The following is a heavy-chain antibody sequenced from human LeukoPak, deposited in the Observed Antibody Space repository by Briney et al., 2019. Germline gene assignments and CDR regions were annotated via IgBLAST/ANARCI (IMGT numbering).Heavy chain of an antibody. CDR1: AGSISSYY. CDR3: AGSRRVTGDGTFDY. J-gene: IGHJ4*02. CDR2: IYYSGST. V-gene: IGHV4-59*08. Sequence: PSETLSLTCTVSAGSISSYYWSWIRQPPGKGLEWIAYIYYSGSTNYSPSLKSRVTVTLDTSKNQFSPKLSSVTAADTAVYYCAGSRRVTGDGTFDYWGQGTLVTVSS. D-gene: IGHD7-27*01.